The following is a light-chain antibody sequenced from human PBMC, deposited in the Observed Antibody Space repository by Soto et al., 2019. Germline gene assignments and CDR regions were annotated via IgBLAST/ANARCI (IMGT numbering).Light chain of an antibody. J-gene: IGKJ1*01. CDR1: QNVANY. Sequence: EIVLTQSPATLSLSPGERATLSCRASQNVANYLDWYQQKPGQAPRLLIYESSNRATGIAARFSGSGSGTDFTLTISRLEPEDFAVYYCQQYRTCGQGTKVE. CDR3: QQYRT. CDR2: ESS. V-gene: IGKV3-11*01.